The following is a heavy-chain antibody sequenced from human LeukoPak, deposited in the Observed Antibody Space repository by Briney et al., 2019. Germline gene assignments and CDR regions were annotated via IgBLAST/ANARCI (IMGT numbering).Heavy chain of an antibody. V-gene: IGHV6-1*01. J-gene: IGHJ4*02. CDR1: GDSVASNNVA. CDR3: ARGRHYFDY. Sequence: PSQTLSLTCAISGDSVASNNVAWNWIRQSPSRGFEWLGRIYYKSKWFHDYVLSMKSRITINPDTSKNQFSLQLNSVTPEDTAVYYCARGRHYFDYWGQGTLVTVSS. CDR2: IYYKSKWFH.